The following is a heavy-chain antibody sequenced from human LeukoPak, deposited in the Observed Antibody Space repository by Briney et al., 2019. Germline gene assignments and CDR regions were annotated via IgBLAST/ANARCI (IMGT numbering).Heavy chain of an antibody. CDR1: GFPFSNYS. Sequence: GSLEPSFAAPGFPFSNYSMNWGRPAPGEGLEGGSFINSSSSTIYYADSVKGRFTISRDNAKNSLYLQMNSLRAEDTAVYYCARVKFGSSWSPHYFDYWGQGTLVTVSS. D-gene: IGHD6-13*01. CDR3: ARVKFGSSWSPHYFDY. CDR2: INSSSSTI. J-gene: IGHJ4*02. V-gene: IGHV3-48*04.